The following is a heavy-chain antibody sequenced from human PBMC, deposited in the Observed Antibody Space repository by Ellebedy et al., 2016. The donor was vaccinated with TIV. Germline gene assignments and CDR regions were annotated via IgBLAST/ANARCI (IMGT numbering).Heavy chain of an antibody. CDR3: ARAVTTDWFDP. CDR1: GYTFTNYS. CDR2: INAGNGNT. V-gene: IGHV1-3*01. D-gene: IGHD3-22*01. Sequence: ASVKVSCKASGYTFTNYSMHWVRQAPGQRLEWMGWINAGNGNTKFSQSFQGRVTITRDTSASTAYMELSSLRSEDTAVYYCARAVTTDWFDPWGQGTLVTVSS. J-gene: IGHJ5*02.